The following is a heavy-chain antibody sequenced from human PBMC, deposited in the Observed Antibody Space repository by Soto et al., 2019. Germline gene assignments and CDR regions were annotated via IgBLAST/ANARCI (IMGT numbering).Heavy chain of an antibody. CDR1: GYXFTRNL. CDR2: IFPGDSDI. Sequence: GXLEISCKCSGYXFTRNLLVWVRQMPGQGLELIGVIFPGDSDIRYSPSFRGHVTISAEKSINTVYLKWIGLKASDTAMYYCARRISCYYFDSWGQGTPGTVSS. V-gene: IGHV5-51*01. J-gene: IGHJ4*02. CDR3: ARRISCYYFDS. D-gene: IGHD2-2*01.